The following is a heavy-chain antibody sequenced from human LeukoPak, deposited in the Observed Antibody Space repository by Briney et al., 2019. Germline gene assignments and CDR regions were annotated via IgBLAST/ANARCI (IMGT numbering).Heavy chain of an antibody. CDR1: GYTFTGYY. V-gene: IGHV1-24*01. D-gene: IGHD1-26*01. CDR3: ASSTAGSYYPTDY. Sequence: ASVKVSCKASGYTFTGYYMHWVRQAPGKGLEWMGGFDPEDGETIYAQKFQGRVTMTEDTSTDTAYMELSSLRSEDTAVYYCASSTAGSYYPTDYWGQGTLVTVSS. CDR2: FDPEDGET. J-gene: IGHJ4*02.